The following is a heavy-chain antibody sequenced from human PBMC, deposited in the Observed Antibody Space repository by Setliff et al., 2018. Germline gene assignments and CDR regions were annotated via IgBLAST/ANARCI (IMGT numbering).Heavy chain of an antibody. D-gene: IGHD1-20*01. CDR3: ASGLNWLSSTEFDY. Sequence: PSETLSLTCAVYGGSFSGYYWSWIRQPPGKGLEWIGEINHSGSTNYNPSLKSRVTISLDTSKNQFSLKLTSVTAADTAVYYCASGLNWLSSTEFDYWGQGTLVTAPQ. J-gene: IGHJ4*02. V-gene: IGHV4-34*01. CDR2: INHSGST. CDR1: GGSFSGYY.